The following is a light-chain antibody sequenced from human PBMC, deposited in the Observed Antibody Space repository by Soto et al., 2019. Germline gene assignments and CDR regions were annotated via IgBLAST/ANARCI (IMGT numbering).Light chain of an antibody. CDR2: KVS. V-gene: IGKV2-30*01. Sequence: DVMMTQSPLSLPVTLGQPASISCRSSQSLVSSDGNTYLNWFHQRPGQSPRRLIYKVSNRDSGVPDRFSGSGSGTEFTLTISRVEAEDAGVYYCMQAAQWPRTFGPGTKVDIK. CDR1: QSLVSSDGNTY. J-gene: IGKJ3*01. CDR3: MQAAQWPRT.